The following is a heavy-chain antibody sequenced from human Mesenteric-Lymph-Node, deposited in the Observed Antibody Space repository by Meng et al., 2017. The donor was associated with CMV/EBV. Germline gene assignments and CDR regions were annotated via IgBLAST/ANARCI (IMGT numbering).Heavy chain of an antibody. Sequence: GESLKISCAASGFTFSDYYMSWIRQAPGKGLEWVSYISSSGSTIYYADSVRGRFTITRDNAKNTLYLQLNSLRVEDTAVYYCYVFSVDVWGQGTTVTVSS. CDR1: GFTFSDYY. CDR3: YVFSVDV. V-gene: IGHV3-11*01. D-gene: IGHD3-16*01. CDR2: ISSSGSTI. J-gene: IGHJ6*02.